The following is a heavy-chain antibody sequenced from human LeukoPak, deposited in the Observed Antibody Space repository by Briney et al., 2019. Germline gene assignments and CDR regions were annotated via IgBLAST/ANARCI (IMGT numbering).Heavy chain of an antibody. V-gene: IGHV3-9*01. CDR2: ISWNRDYI. D-gene: IGHD6-13*01. CDR3: AKGGIYRGYYYYYMDV. CDR1: GFTFYDYA. Sequence: PGRSLRLSCAASGFTFYDYAMHWVRQVPGKGLEWVSGISWNRDYIGYADSVKGRFTISRDNAKNSLYLQMNSLRGEDTALYYCAKGGIYRGYYYYYMDVWGKGTTVTISS. J-gene: IGHJ6*03.